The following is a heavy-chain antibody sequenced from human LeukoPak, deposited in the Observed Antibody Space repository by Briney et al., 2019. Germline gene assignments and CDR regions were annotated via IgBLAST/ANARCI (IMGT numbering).Heavy chain of an antibody. J-gene: IGHJ6*02. CDR2: IRSKANSYAT. V-gene: IGHV3-73*01. CDR3: TSFVVVPAATSNYGMDV. CDR1: GFTFSGSA. D-gene: IGHD2-2*01. Sequence: GGSPRLSCAASGFTFSGSAMHWVRQASGKGLEWVGGIRSKANSYATAYAASVKGRFTISRDDSKNTAYLQMNSLKTEDTAVYYCTSFVVVPAATSNYGMDVWGQGTTVTVSS.